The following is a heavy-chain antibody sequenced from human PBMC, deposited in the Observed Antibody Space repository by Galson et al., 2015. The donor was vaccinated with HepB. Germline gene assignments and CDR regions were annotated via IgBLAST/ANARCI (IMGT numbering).Heavy chain of an antibody. CDR2: ISSSSSTI. CDR1: GFTFSSYS. D-gene: IGHD6-19*01. CDR3: ARDRVSSGWYPGDAFDI. J-gene: IGHJ3*02. V-gene: IGHV3-48*01. Sequence: SLRLSCAASGFTFSSYSMNWVRQAPGKGLEWVSYISSSSSTIYYADSVKGRFTISRDNAKNSLYLQMNSLRAEDTAVYYCARDRVSSGWYPGDAFDIWGQGTMVTVSS.